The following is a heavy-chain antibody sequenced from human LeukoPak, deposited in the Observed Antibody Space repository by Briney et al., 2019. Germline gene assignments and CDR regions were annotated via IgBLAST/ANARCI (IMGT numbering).Heavy chain of an antibody. CDR2: IIPIFGTA. CDR3: ARDHYYDSSGEVYFDY. J-gene: IGHJ4*02. D-gene: IGHD3-22*01. Sequence: SVKVSCKASGDTFISYAISWVRQAPGQGLEWMGGIIPIFGTANYAQKFQGRVTITADESTSTAYMELSSLRSEDTAVYYCARDHYYDSSGEVYFDYWGQGTLVTVSS. V-gene: IGHV1-69*13. CDR1: GDTFISYA.